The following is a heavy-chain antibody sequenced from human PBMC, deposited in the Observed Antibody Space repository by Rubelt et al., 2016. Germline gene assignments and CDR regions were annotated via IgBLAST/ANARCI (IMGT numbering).Heavy chain of an antibody. CDR2: INHSGST. CDR3: ARGGWERHGIGY. J-gene: IGHJ4*02. Sequence: QVQLQQWGAGLLKPSETLSLTCAVYGGSFSGYYWSWIRQPPGKGLEWIGEINHSGSTNYNPSLKSRVTISVETSKNQFSLKLSSVTAADTAVYYCARGGWERHGIGYWGQGTLVTVSS. D-gene: IGHD1-26*01. V-gene: IGHV4-34*01. CDR1: GGSFSGYY.